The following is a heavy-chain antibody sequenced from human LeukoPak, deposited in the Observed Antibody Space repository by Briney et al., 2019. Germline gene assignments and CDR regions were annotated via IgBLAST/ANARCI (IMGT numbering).Heavy chain of an antibody. Sequence: PSDTLSLTCAVSGYSISSRNWWGWIRQPPGKGLEWIGHIFYSGDTYYSPSLKSRVTMSIDTSQNQFSLKLTSVTAVDTAVYYCTRSHYGSGSDYWGQGTLVTVSS. J-gene: IGHJ4*02. D-gene: IGHD3-10*01. CDR3: TRSHYGSGSDY. V-gene: IGHV4-28*01. CDR2: IFYSGDT. CDR1: GYSISSRNW.